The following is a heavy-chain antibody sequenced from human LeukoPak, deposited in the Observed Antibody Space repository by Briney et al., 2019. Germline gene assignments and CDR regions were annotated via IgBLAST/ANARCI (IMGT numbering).Heavy chain of an antibody. Sequence: GGSLRLSCAASGFTFSGSAMHWVRRASGKGLEWVGRIRSKANSYATAYAASVKGRFTISRDDSKNTAYLQMNSLKTEDTAVYYCTRRGCSGGSCYHYWGQGTLVTVSS. J-gene: IGHJ4*02. CDR1: GFTFSGSA. CDR3: TRRGCSGGSCYHY. V-gene: IGHV3-73*01. D-gene: IGHD2-15*01. CDR2: IRSKANSYAT.